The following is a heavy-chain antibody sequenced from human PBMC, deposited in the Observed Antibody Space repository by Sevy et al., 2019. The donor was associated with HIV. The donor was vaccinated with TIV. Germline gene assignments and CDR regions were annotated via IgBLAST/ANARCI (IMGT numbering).Heavy chain of an antibody. CDR3: ARDHVVVEPLANYGMDV. V-gene: IGHV3-11*01. CDR1: GFIFSDFY. J-gene: IGHJ6*02. D-gene: IGHD2-2*01. CDR2: IGSRGTTI. Sequence: GGSLRLSCAASGFIFSDFYMSWVRQAPGKGLEWISYIGSRGTTIYYADSVKGRFTISRDNAKNSLYLQMSSLTAEDTAVYYCARDHVVVEPLANYGMDVWGQGTTVTVSS.